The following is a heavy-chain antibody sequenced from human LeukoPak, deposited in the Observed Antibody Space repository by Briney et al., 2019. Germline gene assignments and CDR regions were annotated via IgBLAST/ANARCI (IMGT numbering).Heavy chain of an antibody. CDR3: ARRSGIAVAGAFDY. V-gene: IGHV3-23*01. J-gene: IGHJ4*02. Sequence: GGSLRLSCAASGFTFSSYAMSWVRQAPGKGLEWVSAISSSGGSTYYADSVRGRFIISRDSSKNTLYLQMNSLRAEDTAVYYCARRSGIAVAGAFDYWGQGTLVTVSS. CDR2: ISSSGGST. CDR1: GFTFSSYA. D-gene: IGHD6-19*01.